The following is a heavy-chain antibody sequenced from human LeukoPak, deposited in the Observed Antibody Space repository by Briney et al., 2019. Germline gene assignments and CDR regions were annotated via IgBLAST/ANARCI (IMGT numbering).Heavy chain of an antibody. CDR3: ARGDYYGSIVTAP. J-gene: IGHJ5*02. CDR1: GYTFTGYY. D-gene: IGHD3-10*01. Sequence: GASVKVSCKASGYTFTGYYMHWVRQAPGQGLEWMGWINPNSGGTNYAQTFQGRVTMTRDTSISIAYMELNSLRSDDTAVSYCARGDYYGSIVTAPWGQGTLVTVSS. CDR2: INPNSGGT. V-gene: IGHV1-2*02.